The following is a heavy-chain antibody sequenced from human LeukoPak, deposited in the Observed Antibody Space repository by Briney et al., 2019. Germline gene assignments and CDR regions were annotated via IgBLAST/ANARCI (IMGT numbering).Heavy chain of an antibody. D-gene: IGHD3-3*01. CDR2: ITAYNGNT. CDR1: GYTLTSYG. J-gene: IGHJ4*02. V-gene: IGHV1-18*01. CDR3: ARDPDDFWSGYYTF. Sequence: ASVKVSCKASGYTLTSYGISWVRQAPGQGLEWMGWITAYNGNTNNAQKLQGRVTMTTDTSTSTAYMELRSLRSDDTAVYYCARDPDDFWSGYYTFWGQGTLVTVSS.